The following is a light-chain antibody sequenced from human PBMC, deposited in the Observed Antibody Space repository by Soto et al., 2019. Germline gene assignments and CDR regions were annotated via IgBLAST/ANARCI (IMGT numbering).Light chain of an antibody. CDR1: QSISDT. V-gene: IGKV3-15*01. CDR3: QQYNNWPPN. Sequence: EIVLTQSPGTLSLSPGDGATLSCRASQSISDTLAWYQQKPGQAPRLLIHGASTRATGVPARFSGSGSGTEFTLTVSSLQSEDIAVYFCQQYNNWPPNFGQGTRLEI. J-gene: IGKJ5*01. CDR2: GAS.